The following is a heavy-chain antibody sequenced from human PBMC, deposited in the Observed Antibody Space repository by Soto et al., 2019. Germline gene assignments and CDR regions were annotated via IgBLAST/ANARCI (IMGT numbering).Heavy chain of an antibody. Sequence: EVQLVESGGGLGQPGGSLRLSCAASGFTFSSYEMNWVRQAPGKGLEWVSYITSNGGTKFYADSVMGRFIISRDNVDSSLNLQMNGLRAEDTVVYYCARGGSITVFGVVTNWFDSWGQGTLVAVSS. V-gene: IGHV3-48*03. CDR3: ARGGSITVFGVVTNWFDS. CDR1: GFTFSSYE. CDR2: ITSNGGTK. D-gene: IGHD3-3*01. J-gene: IGHJ5*01.